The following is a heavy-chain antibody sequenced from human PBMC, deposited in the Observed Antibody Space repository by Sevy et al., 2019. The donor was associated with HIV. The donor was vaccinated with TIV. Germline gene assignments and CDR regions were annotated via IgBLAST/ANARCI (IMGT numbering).Heavy chain of an antibody. D-gene: IGHD4-17*01. CDR2: INPSGGST. J-gene: IGHJ4*02. CDR1: GYTFTSYY. CDR3: GSDPAHGDPNY. Sequence: GSVKVSCKASGYTFTSYYMHWVRQAPGQGLEWMGIINPSGGSTSYAQKFQGRVTMTRDTSTSTVYMELSSLRSEDTAVYYCGSDPAHGDPNYWGQGTLVTVSS. V-gene: IGHV1-46*03.